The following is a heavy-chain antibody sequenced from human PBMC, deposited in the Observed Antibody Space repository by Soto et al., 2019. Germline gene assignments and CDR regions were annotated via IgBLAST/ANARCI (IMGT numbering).Heavy chain of an antibody. V-gene: IGHV3-15*07. J-gene: IGHJ4*02. D-gene: IGHD3-22*01. CDR1: GFTFSHAW. CDR3: TTFRYYYDSSGYYRWDF. CDR2: IKSKTDGGAT. Sequence: GGSLRLSCAASGFTFSHAWMNWVRQAPGKGLEWVGRIKSKTDGGATDYAAPVKGRFTISRDDSKNTLYLQMNSLKTEDTAMYFCTTFRYYYDSSGYYRWDFWGQGTPVTVAS.